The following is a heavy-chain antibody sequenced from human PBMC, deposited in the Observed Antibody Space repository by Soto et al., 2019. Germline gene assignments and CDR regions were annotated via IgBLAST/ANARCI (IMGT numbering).Heavy chain of an antibody. CDR2: MNPNSGNT. CDR1: GYTFTNYD. Sequence: QVQLVQSGADVKEPGASVKVTCKASGYTFTNYDINWVRQATGQGLEWIGWMNPNSGNTGDAQKFQGRAAMSRNTSITPANMELSSLRSEDTAGYYCATGLTEYDSIWERDRYTGIDSWGLGTLVTVSS. CDR3: ATGLTEYDSIWERDRYTGIDS. V-gene: IGHV1-8*01. J-gene: IGHJ4*02. D-gene: IGHD3-16*02.